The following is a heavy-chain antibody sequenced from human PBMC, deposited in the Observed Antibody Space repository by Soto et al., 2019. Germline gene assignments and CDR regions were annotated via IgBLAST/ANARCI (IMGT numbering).Heavy chain of an antibody. D-gene: IGHD1-7*01. J-gene: IGHJ4*02. CDR2: ISSYNDDR. V-gene: IGHV1-18*01. Sequence: QIPLVQSEAEEKRPGASVKLSCKTTGYTLSSFGVSWVRQAPGRGLEWVGWISSYNDDRKYAQKFQGRVTITADKSTSTSYMELSSLRSEDTAVYYCARDMTRTVVPYFDFWGQGTLVTVSS. CDR3: ARDMTRTVVPYFDF. CDR1: GYTLSSFG.